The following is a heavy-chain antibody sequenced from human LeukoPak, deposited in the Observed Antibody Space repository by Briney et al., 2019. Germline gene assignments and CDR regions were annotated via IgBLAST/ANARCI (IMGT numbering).Heavy chain of an antibody. Sequence: ASVKVSCKVSGYTLTELSMHWVRQVPGKGLEWMGGFDPEDGETIYAQKFQGRVTMTEDTSTDTAYMELSSLRSEDTAVYYCASRSVVDGDYVPFDYWGQGTLVTVSS. D-gene: IGHD4-17*01. CDR3: ASRSVVDGDYVPFDY. V-gene: IGHV1-24*01. J-gene: IGHJ4*02. CDR2: FDPEDGET. CDR1: GYTLTELS.